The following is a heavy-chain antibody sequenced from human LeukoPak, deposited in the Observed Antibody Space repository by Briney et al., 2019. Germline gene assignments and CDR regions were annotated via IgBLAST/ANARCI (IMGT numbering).Heavy chain of an antibody. Sequence: ILPCCRSVAGGTSIGGGYYWSFKRQHPGKGLEWIGYIYYSGSTYYNPSLKSRVTISVDTSKNQFSLKLSSVTAADTAVYYCARTSYYYDSSVVDYWGQGTLVTVSS. CDR1: GGTSIGGGYY. D-gene: IGHD3-22*01. V-gene: IGHV4-31*02. J-gene: IGHJ4*02. CDR3: ARTSYYYDSSVVDY. CDR2: IYYSGST.